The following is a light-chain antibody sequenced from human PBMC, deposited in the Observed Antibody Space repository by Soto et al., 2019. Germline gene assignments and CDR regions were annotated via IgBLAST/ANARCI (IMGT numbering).Light chain of an antibody. CDR1: QSVSSY. J-gene: IGKJ2*01. V-gene: IGKV3-20*01. CDR3: QHYGTSTYT. CDR2: GAS. Sequence: EIVLTQSPGTLSLSPGERANLSCRASQSVSSYFAWYQQKPGQAPRLLMYGASSRAAGIPDRFSGSGSGTEFTLTISRLEPEDFAVYYCQHYGTSTYTLGQGTKLEIK.